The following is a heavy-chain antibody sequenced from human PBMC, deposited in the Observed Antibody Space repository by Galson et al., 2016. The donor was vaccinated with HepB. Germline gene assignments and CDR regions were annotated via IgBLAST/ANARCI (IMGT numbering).Heavy chain of an antibody. V-gene: IGHV4-4*02. CDR3: ARHTAVAGTRGFDI. J-gene: IGHJ3*02. CDR2: TYQEGRS. D-gene: IGHD6-19*01. CDR1: GGSISSGTW. Sequence: SETLSLTCTVAGGSISSGTWWRWVRQPPGKGLEWIGETYQEGRSYYNPSLNSRVTISIDTSKNQLSLSLNSVTAADTAVYFCARHTAVAGTRGFDIWGQGTMVTVSS.